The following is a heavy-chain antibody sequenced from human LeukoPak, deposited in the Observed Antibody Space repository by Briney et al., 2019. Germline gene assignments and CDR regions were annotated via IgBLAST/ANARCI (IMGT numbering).Heavy chain of an antibody. CDR2: ITYSENA. Sequence: SETLSLTCTVCGGSISSSGYYWGWIRQPPGKGLEWLGSITYSENAYYYPSLKSRVTISVDTSKNQFSLKLSSVTAADTAVYYYARRVAAPAAGPGYFDYWGQGTLVTVSS. V-gene: IGHV4-39*01. D-gene: IGHD6-13*01. CDR3: ARRVAAPAAGPGYFDY. J-gene: IGHJ4*02. CDR1: GGSISSSGYY.